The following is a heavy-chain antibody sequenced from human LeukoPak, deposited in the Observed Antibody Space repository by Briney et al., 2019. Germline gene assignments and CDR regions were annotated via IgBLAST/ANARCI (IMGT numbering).Heavy chain of an antibody. J-gene: IGHJ6*02. CDR2: ISGSGGST. CDR3: AKDGEGRGMYYDFWSGYYTSLGMDV. Sequence: PGGSLRLSCAASGFTFSSYAMSWVRQAPGKGLEWVSAISGSGGSTYYADSVKGRFTISRDNSKNTLYLQMNSLRAEDTAVYYCAKDGEGRGMYYDFWSGYYTSLGMDVWGQGTTVTVSS. V-gene: IGHV3-23*01. D-gene: IGHD3-3*01. CDR1: GFTFSSYA.